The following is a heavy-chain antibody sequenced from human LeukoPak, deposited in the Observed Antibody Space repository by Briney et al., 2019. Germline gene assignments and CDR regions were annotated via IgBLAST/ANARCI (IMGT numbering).Heavy chain of an antibody. D-gene: IGHD4-17*01. J-gene: IGHJ4*02. Sequence: GESLKISCKGSGYRFINYWIGWVRQRPGKGLEWMAIIYPANSDTRYSPSLQGQVTISVDKSIGTAYLQWSSLKASDTAMYYCARRGPYGAYFDYWGQGTLVTVSS. V-gene: IGHV5-51*01. CDR1: GYRFINYW. CDR2: IYPANSDT. CDR3: ARRGPYGAYFDY.